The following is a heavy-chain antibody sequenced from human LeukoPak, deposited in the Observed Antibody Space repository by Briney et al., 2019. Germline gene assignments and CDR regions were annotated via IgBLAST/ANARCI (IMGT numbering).Heavy chain of an antibody. CDR2: ISGSGGST. Sequence: PGGSLRLSCAASGFTFSSYAMSWVRQAPGKGLEWVSAISGSGGSTYYADSVKGRFTISRDNSKSTLYLQMNSLRAEDTAVYYCAKDRHYYDSSGYYGLGYWGQGTLVTVSS. D-gene: IGHD3-22*01. CDR3: AKDRHYYDSSGYYGLGY. CDR1: GFTFSSYA. V-gene: IGHV3-23*01. J-gene: IGHJ4*02.